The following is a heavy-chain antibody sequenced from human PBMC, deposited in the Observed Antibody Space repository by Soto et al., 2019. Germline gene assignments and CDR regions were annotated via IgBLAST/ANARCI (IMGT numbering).Heavy chain of an antibody. V-gene: IGHV4-59*01. CDR1: GGSISSYY. CDR2: IYYSGST. J-gene: IGHJ5*02. CDR3: ARGASYYDFWSGYHEYNWFDP. Sequence: QVQLQESGPGLVKPSETLSLTCTVSGGSISSYYWSWIRQPPGKGLEWIGYIYYSGSTNYNPSLKRRITITVDTSTNHFSLKLRAVTAADTAVYYCARGASYYDFWSGYHEYNWFDPWGQGTLVTVSS. D-gene: IGHD3-3*01.